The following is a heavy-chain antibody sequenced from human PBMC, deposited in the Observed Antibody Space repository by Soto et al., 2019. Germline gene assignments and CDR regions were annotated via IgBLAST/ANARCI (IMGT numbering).Heavy chain of an antibody. D-gene: IGHD2-2*01. CDR2: INHSGST. CDR1: GGSFSGYY. Sequence: QVQLQQWGAGLLKPSETLSLTCAVYGGSFSGYYWSWIRQPPGKGLEWIGEINHSGSTNYNPSLKSLVTISVYTSKNQFSLKLSSVTAAGTAVYYRATTYLGYCSSTSCYHYHCCYGMDVWGQGTTVTVSS. CDR3: ATTYLGYCSSTSCYHYHCCYGMDV. J-gene: IGHJ6*02. V-gene: IGHV4-34*01.